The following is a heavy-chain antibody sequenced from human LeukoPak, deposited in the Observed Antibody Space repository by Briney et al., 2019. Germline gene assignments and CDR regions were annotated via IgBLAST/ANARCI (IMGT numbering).Heavy chain of an antibody. J-gene: IGHJ6*03. D-gene: IGHD5-18*01. Sequence: PGGSLRLSCAASGFTFSDYYMSWIRQAPGKGLEWVANIKEDGSEKYYVDSVKGRFTISRDNAKNLLYLQMNSLRAEDTAVYYCARRGYSYYYLDVWGKGTTVTVSS. V-gene: IGHV3-7*01. CDR1: GFTFSDYY. CDR2: IKEDGSEK. CDR3: ARRGYSYYYLDV.